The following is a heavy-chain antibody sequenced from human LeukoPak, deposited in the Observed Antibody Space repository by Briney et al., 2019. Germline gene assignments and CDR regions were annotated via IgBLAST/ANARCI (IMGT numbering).Heavy chain of an antibody. V-gene: IGHV3-33*06. CDR2: IWYEGSDK. CDR1: GFTFRSYG. CDR3: AKDSYYYDSSGLDAFDI. Sequence: GGSLRLSCAASGFTFRSYGMHWVRQAPGRGLEWVAVIWYEGSDKHYADSVKGRFTISRDNSKNTLYLQMNSLRAEDTAVYYCAKDSYYYDSSGLDAFDIWGQGTMVTVSS. D-gene: IGHD3-22*01. J-gene: IGHJ3*02.